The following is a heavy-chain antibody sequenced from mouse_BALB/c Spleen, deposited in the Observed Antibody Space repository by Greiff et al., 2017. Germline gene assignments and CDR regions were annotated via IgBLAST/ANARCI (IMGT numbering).Heavy chain of an antibody. CDR3: ARETTALYFDY. Sequence: EVQRVESGGGLVQPGGSRKLSCAASGFTFSSFGMHWVRQAPEKGLEWVAYISSGSITIYYADTVKGRFTISRDNPKNTLFLQMTSLRSEDTAMYYCARETTALYFDYWGQGTTLTVSS. J-gene: IGHJ2*01. V-gene: IGHV5-17*02. CDR1: GFTFSSFG. D-gene: IGHD1-2*01. CDR2: ISSGSITI.